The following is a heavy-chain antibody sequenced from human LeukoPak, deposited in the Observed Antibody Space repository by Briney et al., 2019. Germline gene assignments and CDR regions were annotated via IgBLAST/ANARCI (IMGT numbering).Heavy chain of an antibody. CDR2: ISYDGSNK. D-gene: IGHD2-21*02. CDR3: VPDPYCGGDCYFAVDY. J-gene: IGHJ4*02. V-gene: IGHV3-30*03. Sequence: PGGSLRLSCAASGFTFSSYGMHWVRQAPGKGLEWVAVISYDGSNKYYADSVKGRFTISRDNSKNTLYLQMNRLRAEDTAVYYCVPDPYCGGDCYFAVDYWGQGTLVTVSS. CDR1: GFTFSSYG.